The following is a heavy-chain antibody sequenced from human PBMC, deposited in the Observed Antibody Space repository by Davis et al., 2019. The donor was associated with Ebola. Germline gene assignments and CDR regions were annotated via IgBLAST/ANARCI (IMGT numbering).Heavy chain of an antibody. J-gene: IGHJ6*02. D-gene: IGHD6-13*01. CDR2: INHSGST. V-gene: IGHV4-34*01. Sequence: SETLSLTCAVYGGSFSGYYWSWIRQPPGKGLEWIGEINHSGSTNYNPSLKSRVTISVDTSKNQFSLKLSSVTAEDTAVYYCASLRAAATYYYYGMDVWGQGTTVTVSS. CDR3: ASLRAAATYYYYGMDV. CDR1: GGSFSGYY.